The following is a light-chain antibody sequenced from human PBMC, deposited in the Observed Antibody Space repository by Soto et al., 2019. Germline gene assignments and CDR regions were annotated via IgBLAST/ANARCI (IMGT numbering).Light chain of an antibody. V-gene: IGLV6-57*04. J-gene: IGLJ3*02. CDR1: SGSIASNY. CDR3: QSYDSSNQGV. CDR2: EDK. Sequence: NFMLTQPHSVSESPGKTATISCTRSSGSIASNYVQWYQQRPGSAPTTVIYEDKERPSGVPDRFSGSIDSSSNSASLTISGLKTEDEADYYCQSYDSSNQGVFGGGTKLTVL.